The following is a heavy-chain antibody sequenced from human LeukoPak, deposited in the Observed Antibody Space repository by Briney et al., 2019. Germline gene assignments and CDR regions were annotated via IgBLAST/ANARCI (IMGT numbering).Heavy chain of an antibody. Sequence: SVKVSCKASGYTFTSYYMHWVRQAPGQGLEWMGGIIPIFGTANYAQKFQGRVTITTDESTSTAYMELSSLRSGDTAAYYCARAAGVGLEYPFDYWGQGTLVTVSS. CDR3: ARAAGVGLEYPFDY. CDR2: IIPIFGTA. V-gene: IGHV1-69*05. CDR1: GYTFTSYY. J-gene: IGHJ4*02. D-gene: IGHD3-3*01.